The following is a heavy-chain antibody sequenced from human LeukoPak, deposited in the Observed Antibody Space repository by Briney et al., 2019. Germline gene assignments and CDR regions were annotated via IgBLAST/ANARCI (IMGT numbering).Heavy chain of an antibody. CDR2: ISAYNGNT. V-gene: IGHV1-18*01. CDR3: ARAGAFYCSSTSCYYPPNLFDP. CDR1: GYTFTSYG. Sequence: ASVKVSCKASGYTFTSYGISWVRQAPGQGLEWMGWISAYNGNTNYAQKLQGRVTMTTDTSTSTAYMELRSLRSDDTAVYYCARAGAFYCSSTSCYYPPNLFDPWGQGTLVTVSS. J-gene: IGHJ5*02. D-gene: IGHD2-2*01.